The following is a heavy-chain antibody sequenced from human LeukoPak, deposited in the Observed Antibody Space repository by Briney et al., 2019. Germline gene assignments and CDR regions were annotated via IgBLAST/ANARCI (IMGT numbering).Heavy chain of an antibody. V-gene: IGHV5-51*01. D-gene: IGHD6-19*01. CDR2: IYPGDSDT. Sequence: GESLKISCKGSGYSFTRYWIGWVRQMPGKGLEWMGIIYPGDSDTRYSPSFQAQVTISADKSISTASLQWSSLKASDTAMYYCARKTAVADPVDYWGQGTLVTVSS. CDR1: GYSFTRYW. J-gene: IGHJ4*02. CDR3: ARKTAVADPVDY.